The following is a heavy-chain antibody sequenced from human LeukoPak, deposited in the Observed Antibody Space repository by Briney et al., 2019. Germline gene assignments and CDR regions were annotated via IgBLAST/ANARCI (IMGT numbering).Heavy chain of an antibody. CDR3: AKFEHYYGSGSYNRPYYYYYYMDV. CDR1: GFTFSSYA. CDR2: ISGSGGST. J-gene: IGHJ6*03. Sequence: GGSLRLSCAASGFTFSSYAMSWVRQAPGKGLEWVSAISGSGGSTYYADSVKGRFTTSRDNSKNTLYLQMNSLRAEDTAVYYCAKFEHYYGSGSYNRPYYYYYYMDVWGKGTTVTVSS. V-gene: IGHV3-23*01. D-gene: IGHD3-10*01.